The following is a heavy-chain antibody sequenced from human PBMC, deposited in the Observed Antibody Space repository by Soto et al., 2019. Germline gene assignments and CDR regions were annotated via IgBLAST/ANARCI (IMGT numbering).Heavy chain of an antibody. D-gene: IGHD3-22*01. CDR1: GGSISSYY. J-gene: IGHJ4*02. CDR2: IYYSGST. V-gene: IGHV4-59*01. Sequence: PSETLSLTCTVSGGSISSYYWSWIRQPPGKGLEWIGYIYYSGSTNYNPSLKSRVTISLDMSKNHVSLILKSVNIADSAIYYCARGHFDSRGYSNALDYWGKGIQVTVS. CDR3: ARGHFDSRGYSNALDY.